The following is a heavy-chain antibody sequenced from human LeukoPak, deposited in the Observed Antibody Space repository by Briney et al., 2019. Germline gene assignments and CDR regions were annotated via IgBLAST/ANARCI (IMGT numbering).Heavy chain of an antibody. CDR2: ISSSSSYI. Sequence: GGSLRLSCAASGFTFSSYSMNWVRQAPGKGLEWVSSISSSSSYIYYADSVKGRFTISRDNAKNSLYLQMNSLRAEDTAVYYCASSLTYYDILTGYYHVDYWGQGTLVTVSS. CDR3: ASSLTYYDILTGYYHVDY. D-gene: IGHD3-9*01. V-gene: IGHV3-21*01. J-gene: IGHJ4*02. CDR1: GFTFSSYS.